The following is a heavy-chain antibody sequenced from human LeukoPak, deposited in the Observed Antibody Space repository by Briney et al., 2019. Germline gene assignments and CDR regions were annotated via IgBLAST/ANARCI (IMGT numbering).Heavy chain of an antibody. Sequence: KGGESLKISCKGSGYSFTSYWTGWVRQMPGKGLEWMGIIYPGDSDTRYSPSFQGQVTISADKSISTAYLQWSSLKASDTAMYYCARDYYDSSGYYSFDYWGQGTLVTVSS. V-gene: IGHV5-51*01. CDR1: GYSFTSYW. D-gene: IGHD3-22*01. CDR3: ARDYYDSSGYYSFDY. J-gene: IGHJ4*02. CDR2: IYPGDSDT.